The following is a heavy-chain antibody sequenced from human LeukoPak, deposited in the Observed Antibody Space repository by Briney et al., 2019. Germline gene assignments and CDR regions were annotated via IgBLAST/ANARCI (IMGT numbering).Heavy chain of an antibody. CDR1: GGSLSSHY. J-gene: IGHJ6*03. CDR2: IYYSGST. V-gene: IGHV4-59*11. Sequence: SETLSLTCTVSGGSLSSHYWSWIRQPPGKGLEWIGYIYYSGSTNYNPSLKSRVTISVDTSKNQFSLKLSSVTAADTAVYYCARGMIRYYYMDVWGKGTTVTVSS. CDR3: ARGMIRYYYMDV. D-gene: IGHD3-16*01.